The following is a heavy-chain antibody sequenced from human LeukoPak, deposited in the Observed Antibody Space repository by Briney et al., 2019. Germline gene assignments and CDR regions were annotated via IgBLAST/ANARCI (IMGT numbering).Heavy chain of an antibody. J-gene: IGHJ4*02. V-gene: IGHV3-23*01. CDR3: TKEQGGYSYGHFDY. Sequence: GGSLRLSCAASGFTISTYAMSWVRQAPGKGLKWVSGITGTDGSTYYADSVKGRFTISRDNSKNTLYLQMNSLRAEDTAVYYCTKEQGGYSYGHFDYWGQGTLVTVSS. CDR1: GFTISTYA. CDR2: ITGTDGST. D-gene: IGHD5-18*01.